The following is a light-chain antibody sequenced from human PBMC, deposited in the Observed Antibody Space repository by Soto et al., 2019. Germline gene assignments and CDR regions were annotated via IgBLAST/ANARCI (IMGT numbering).Light chain of an antibody. CDR1: QSVSSN. V-gene: IGKV3-15*01. CDR2: GAS. Sequence: EIVMTQSPATLSVSPGERATLSCRASQSVSSNLAWYQQKPGQAPRLLFYGASTRATGIPARLSGSGSGTEFTLTISSLQSEDVAVYYCQQHDKWPFTFGQGTKLDIK. J-gene: IGKJ2*01. CDR3: QQHDKWPFT.